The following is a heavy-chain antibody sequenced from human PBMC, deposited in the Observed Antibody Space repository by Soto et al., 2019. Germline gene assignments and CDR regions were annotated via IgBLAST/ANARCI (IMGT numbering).Heavy chain of an antibody. CDR1: GGSISNNHYY. Sequence: QVQLQESGPGLVKPSQTLSLACTVSGGSISNNHYYWSWIRQPPGKGLEWIGHIFDSGSTFNNPSLNSRVAISMDTSKNQFSLKLSSVTAADTAVYYCARGLSSDKVDFWGQGTLVTVSS. D-gene: IGHD2-15*01. CDR2: IFDSGST. J-gene: IGHJ4*02. V-gene: IGHV4-30-4*01. CDR3: ARGLSSDKVDF.